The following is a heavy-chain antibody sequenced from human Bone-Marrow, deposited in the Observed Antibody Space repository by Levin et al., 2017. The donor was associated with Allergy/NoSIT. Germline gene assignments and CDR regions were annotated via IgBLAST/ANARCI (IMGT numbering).Heavy chain of an antibody. V-gene: IGHV4-61*01. D-gene: IGHD5-24*01. Sequence: LRLSCTVSGGSVGRGSYYWNWIRQFPGKELQWIGYINYSGSTIYNPSLNSRVNISFDTSKSQFFLRLSSVTAADTAVYYCARDEIGYKFPHQYYYGLDVWGQGTTVTVSS. CDR3: ARDEIGYKFPHQYYYGLDV. CDR2: INYSGST. CDR1: GGSVGRGSYY. J-gene: IGHJ6*02.